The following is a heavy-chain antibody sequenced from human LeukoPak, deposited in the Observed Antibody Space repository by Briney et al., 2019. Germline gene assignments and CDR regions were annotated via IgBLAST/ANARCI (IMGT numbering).Heavy chain of an antibody. CDR2: IYTSGNT. J-gene: IGHJ5*02. D-gene: IGHD5-12*01. CDR1: GGSISSGSYY. V-gene: IGHV4-61*02. Sequence: SETLSLTCTVSGGSISSGSYYWSWIRQPAGKGLEWIGRIYTSGNTNYNPSLKSRVTISVDTSKNQFSLKLSSVTAADTAVYYCARHAITRPRLVFDPWGQGTLVTVSS. CDR3: ARHAITRPRLVFDP.